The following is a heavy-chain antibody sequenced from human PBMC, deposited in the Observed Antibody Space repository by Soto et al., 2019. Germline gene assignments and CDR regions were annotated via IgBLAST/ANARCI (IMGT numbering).Heavy chain of an antibody. CDR1: GFPLSHYW. D-gene: IGHD3-16*01. J-gene: IGHJ5*02. V-gene: IGHV3-74*01. Sequence: MQMVESGGGSVQAGGSLRLSCAASGFPLSHYWMHWVRQTPGKGLVWVSRINPAGTITNYADSVEGRFTISRDNADSAFFLQMNSLSAEDTAIYYCTSDTFGLRDTWGQGTLVTVSS. CDR2: INPAGTIT. CDR3: TSDTFGLRDT.